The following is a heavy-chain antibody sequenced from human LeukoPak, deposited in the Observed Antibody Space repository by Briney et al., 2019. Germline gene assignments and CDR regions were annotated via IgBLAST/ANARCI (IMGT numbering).Heavy chain of an antibody. CDR3: AKPYRTYYDFWSGYYFDY. CDR2: ISYDGSNK. CDR1: GFTFSIYG. D-gene: IGHD3-3*01. J-gene: IGHJ4*02. Sequence: PGRSLRLSCAASGFTFSIYGMHWVRQAPGKGLEWVAVISYDGSNKYCADSVKGRFTISRDNSKNTLYLQMNSLRAEDTAVYHCAKPYRTYYDFWSGYYFDYWGQGTLVTVSS. V-gene: IGHV3-30*18.